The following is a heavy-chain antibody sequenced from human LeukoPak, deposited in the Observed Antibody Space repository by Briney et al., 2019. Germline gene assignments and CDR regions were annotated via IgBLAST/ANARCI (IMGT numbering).Heavy chain of an antibody. J-gene: IGHJ4*02. CDR2: SDWDEDK. CDR3: ARMAYGSGWFLDY. Sequence: KASGPALVKPPQTLTLTCTFSGFSRRTGGRGVGWIRQPPGKALEWLTRSDWDEDKFYSTSLNTRLTVSKDTSKNQVVLTMTNMDPVDTATYYCARMAYGSGWFLDYWGQGTLVTVS. V-gene: IGHV2-70*04. CDR1: GFSRRTGGRG. D-gene: IGHD6-19*01.